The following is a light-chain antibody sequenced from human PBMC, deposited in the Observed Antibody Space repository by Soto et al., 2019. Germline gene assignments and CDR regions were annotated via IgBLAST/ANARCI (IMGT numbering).Light chain of an antibody. CDR3: QSYDSSLSGVV. J-gene: IGLJ2*01. CDR1: SSNIGAGYD. Sequence: QCVLTQPPSVCGAPGQRVTISCTGSSSNIGAGYDVHWYQQLPGTAPKLLIYGNSNRPSGVPDRFSGSKSGTSASLAITGLQAEDEADYYCQSYDSSLSGVVFGGGTKLTVL. V-gene: IGLV1-40*01. CDR2: GNS.